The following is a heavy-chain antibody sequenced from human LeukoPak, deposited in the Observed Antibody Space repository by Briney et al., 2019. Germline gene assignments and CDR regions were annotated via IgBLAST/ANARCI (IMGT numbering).Heavy chain of an antibody. CDR3: ARGPDVRYCSSTSCYVFGY. Sequence: PSETLSLTCAVSGGSISSGGYSWSWIWQPPGTGLEWIGYIYHSGSTYYNPSLKSRVTISVDRSKNQFSLKLSSVTAADTAVYYCARGPDVRYCSSTSCYVFGYWGQGTLVTVSS. J-gene: IGHJ4*02. D-gene: IGHD2-2*01. CDR1: GGSISSGGYS. V-gene: IGHV4-30-2*01. CDR2: IYHSGST.